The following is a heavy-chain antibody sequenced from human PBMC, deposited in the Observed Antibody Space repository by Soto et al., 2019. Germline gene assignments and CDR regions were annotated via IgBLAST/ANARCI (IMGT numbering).Heavy chain of an antibody. CDR1: GFTFSNYN. CDR3: ARAAYDSSGYYYNYYGMDV. J-gene: IGHJ6*02. D-gene: IGHD3-22*01. CDR2: ISSSSSPI. V-gene: IGHV3-21*01. Sequence: NPGGSLRLSCAASGFTFSNYNMNWVRQAPGKGLEWVSSISSSSSPIYYADSVKGRFTISRDNAEDSLYLQMNSLRAEDTAVYYCARAAYDSSGYYYNYYGMDVWGQGTTVTVSS.